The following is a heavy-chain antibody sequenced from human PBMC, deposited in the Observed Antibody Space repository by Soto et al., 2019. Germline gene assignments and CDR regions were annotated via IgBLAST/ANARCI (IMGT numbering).Heavy chain of an antibody. J-gene: IGHJ4*02. Sequence: QVQLQQSGPGLVKPSQTLSLTCGISGDSVSSNNAAWDWIRQSPSRGLEWLGRTYYRSKWYNEYAVSVKSRITINPDTSKNHFSLHLNSVTPEDTALYYCAREVTCSWDTWGRGTLVTVSS. CDR3: AREVTCSWDT. V-gene: IGHV6-1*01. CDR1: GDSVSSNNAA. CDR2: TYYRSKWYN. D-gene: IGHD6-13*01.